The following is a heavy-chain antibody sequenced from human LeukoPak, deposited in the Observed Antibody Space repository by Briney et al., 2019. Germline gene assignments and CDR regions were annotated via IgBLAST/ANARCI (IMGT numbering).Heavy chain of an antibody. V-gene: IGHV1-2*02. CDR2: INPNSGGT. Sequence: ASVKVSCKASGYTFTGYYMHWVRQAPGQGLEWMGWINPNSGGTNYAQKFQGRVTMTRDTSISTAYMELSRLRSDDTAVYYCARDPDIEGATTSAFDIWGQGTMVTVSS. J-gene: IGHJ3*02. CDR1: GYTFTGYY. CDR3: ARDPDIEGATTSAFDI. D-gene: IGHD1-26*01.